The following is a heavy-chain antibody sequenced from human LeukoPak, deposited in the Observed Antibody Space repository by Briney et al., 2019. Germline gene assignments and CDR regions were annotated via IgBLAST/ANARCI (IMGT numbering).Heavy chain of an antibody. D-gene: IGHD6-6*01. CDR3: AKGRYSSSSVYYFDY. CDR1: GFTFSSYS. CDR2: ISNSGGST. Sequence: GGSLRLSCAASGFTFSSYSMNWVRQAPGKGLEWVSAISNSGGSTYYADSVKGRFTISRDNSKSTLSLQMNSLRAEDTAVYYCAKGRYSSSSVYYFDYWGQGTLVTVSS. V-gene: IGHV3-23*01. J-gene: IGHJ4*02.